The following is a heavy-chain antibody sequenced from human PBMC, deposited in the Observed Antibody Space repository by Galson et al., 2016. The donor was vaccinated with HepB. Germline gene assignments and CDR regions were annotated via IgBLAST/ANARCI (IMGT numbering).Heavy chain of an antibody. CDR1: RFTFSSYW. Sequence: SLRLSCAASRFTFSSYWMHWVRQAPGKGLVWVSRIYTDGSSTYYADSVKGRFTISRDNAKNTLYLQMNSLRAEDTAVYYCARHHYAFDIWGQGTMVTVSS. J-gene: IGHJ3*02. CDR3: ARHHYAFDI. CDR2: IYTDGSST. V-gene: IGHV3-74*01.